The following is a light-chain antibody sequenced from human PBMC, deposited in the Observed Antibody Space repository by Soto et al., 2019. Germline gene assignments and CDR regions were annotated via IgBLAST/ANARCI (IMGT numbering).Light chain of an antibody. V-gene: IGKV1-5*01. CDR2: DAS. CDR1: QNIGTW. J-gene: IGKJ1*01. Sequence: GDSVTITCRASQNIGTWLAWYQQKPGKAPDLLIYDASTLESGVPSRFTGSGSGTEFTLTISSLQPGDFATYYCQQCGDSWSFGQGTKVEIK. CDR3: QQCGDSWS.